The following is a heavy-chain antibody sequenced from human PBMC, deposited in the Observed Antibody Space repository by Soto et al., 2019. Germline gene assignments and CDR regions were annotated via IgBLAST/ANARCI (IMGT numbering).Heavy chain of an antibody. V-gene: IGHV3-21*01. Sequence: EVQLVESGGGLVKPGGSLRLSCAASGFTFSSYSMNWVRQAPGTGLEWVSSISSSGSTIYYADSVKGRFTISRDNAKNSLYLQMNSLRAEDTAVYYCARDGIYECEGWFDPWGQGTLVTVSS. CDR3: ARDGIYECEGWFDP. J-gene: IGHJ5*02. D-gene: IGHD3-3*01. CDR1: GFTFSSYS. CDR2: ISSSGSTI.